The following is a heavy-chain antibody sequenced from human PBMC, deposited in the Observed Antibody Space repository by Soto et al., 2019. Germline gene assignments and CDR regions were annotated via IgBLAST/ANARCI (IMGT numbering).Heavy chain of an antibody. D-gene: IGHD4-4*01. CDR3: ARQNDAYSPFDY. V-gene: IGHV1-69*02. CDR1: GGTFSSST. Sequence: QVQLVQSGAEVKKPGSSVKVSCKASGGTFSSSTISWVRQAPGQGLEWMGRIIPILDMADYAQKFQGRVTITADKSTSTADMELSSLRSEDTAGYYCARQNDAYSPFDYWGQGTLLTVSS. J-gene: IGHJ4*02. CDR2: IIPILDMA.